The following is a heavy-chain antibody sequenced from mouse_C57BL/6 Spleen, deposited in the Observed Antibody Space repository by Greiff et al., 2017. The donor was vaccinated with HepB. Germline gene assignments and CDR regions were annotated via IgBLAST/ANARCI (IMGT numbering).Heavy chain of an antibody. J-gene: IGHJ3*01. Sequence: QVQLKESGAELVRPGASVTLSCKASGYTFTDYEMHWVKQTPVHGLEWIGAIDPETGGTAYNQKFKGKAILTADKSSSTAYMELRSLTSEDSAVYYCTRVPIVRREFAYWGQGTLVTVSA. CDR2: IDPETGGT. V-gene: IGHV1-15*01. D-gene: IGHD2-14*01. CDR3: TRVPIVRREFAY. CDR1: GYTFTDYE.